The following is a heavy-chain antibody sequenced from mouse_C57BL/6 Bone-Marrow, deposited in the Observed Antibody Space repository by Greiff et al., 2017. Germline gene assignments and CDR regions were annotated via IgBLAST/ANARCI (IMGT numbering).Heavy chain of an antibody. CDR2: IYPGDGDT. D-gene: IGHD2-5*01. V-gene: IGHV1-80*01. Sequence: QVQLQQSGAELVKPGASVKISCKASGYAFSSYWMNWVKQRPGKGLEWIGQIYPGDGDTNYNGKFKGKATLTADKSSSTAYMQLSSLTSEDSAVYFCARSGYSNFRFAYWGQGTLVTVSA. CDR3: ARSGYSNFRFAY. CDR1: GYAFSSYW. J-gene: IGHJ3*01.